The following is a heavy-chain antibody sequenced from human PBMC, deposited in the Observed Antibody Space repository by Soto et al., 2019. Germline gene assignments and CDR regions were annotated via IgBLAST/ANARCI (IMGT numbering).Heavy chain of an antibody. CDR3: AKDLGIVVVNACDI. D-gene: IGHD3-22*01. CDR2: ISYDGSNK. CDR1: GFTFSSYG. Sequence: QVQLVESGGGVVQSGRSLRLSCAASGFTFSSYGMHWVRQAPGKGLEWVAVISYDGSNKYYADSVKGRFTISRDNSKNTLYLQMNSLRAEDTAVYYCAKDLGIVVVNACDIWGQGTMVTVSS. J-gene: IGHJ3*02. V-gene: IGHV3-30*18.